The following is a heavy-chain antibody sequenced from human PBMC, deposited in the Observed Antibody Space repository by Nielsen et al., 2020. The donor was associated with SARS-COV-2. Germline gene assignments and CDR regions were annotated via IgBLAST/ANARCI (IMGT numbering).Heavy chain of an antibody. CDR1: GYSFTSYW. CDR3: ARHGLWGHIYWFDP. V-gene: IGHV5-51*01. Sequence: GGALRLSCKGSGYSFTSYWIDWVRQMPGKGLEWMGIIYRADSDTRYSPSFQGQVTISGDKSISTAYLQWSSLKASDTAMYYCARHGLWGHIYWFDPWGQGTLVTVSS. J-gene: IGHJ5*02. D-gene: IGHD7-27*01. CDR2: IYRADSDT.